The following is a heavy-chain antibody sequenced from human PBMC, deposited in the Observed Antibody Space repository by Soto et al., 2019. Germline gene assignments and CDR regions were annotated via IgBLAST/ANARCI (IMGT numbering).Heavy chain of an antibody. CDR2: ISGRGVDT. V-gene: IGHV3-23*01. D-gene: IGHD7-27*01. CDR1: GFSFSSLA. J-gene: IGHJ4*02. CDR3: ARDPEANRGWDFDF. Sequence: GGSLRLSCAASGFSFSSLAMSWVRQAPGKGLEWVSSISGRGVDTLYADSVKGRFTISRDNAHDSLYLQMNSLRAEDTAMYYCARDPEANRGWDFDFWGQGIVVTVSS.